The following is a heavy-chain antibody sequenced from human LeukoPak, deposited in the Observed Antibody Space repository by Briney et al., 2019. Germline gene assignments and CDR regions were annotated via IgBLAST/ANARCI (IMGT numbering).Heavy chain of an antibody. J-gene: IGHJ4*02. V-gene: IGHV6-1*01. CDR1: GDSVSRDSIA. Sequence: SQTLSLTCALSGDSVSRDSIAWDWIRQSRWRGLEWLGRTYYKSAWYNDYAVSVKGRIIINPDTSKNQFSLQLNSVTPEDTAVYYCARGTGWPQFDYWGQGTLVTVSS. CDR2: TYYKSAWYN. CDR3: ARGTGWPQFDY. D-gene: IGHD2-2*01.